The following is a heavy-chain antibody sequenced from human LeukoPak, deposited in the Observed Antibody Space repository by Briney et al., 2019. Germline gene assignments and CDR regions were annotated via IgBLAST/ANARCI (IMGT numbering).Heavy chain of an antibody. Sequence: SETLSLTCTVSGDSFSIISSSSSYWSWIRQPPGKGLEWIGYIYYSGSTNYNPSLKSRVTISVKTSKNQFSLKLSSVTAADTAVYYCARVTGYMIEDYFDYWGQGTLVTVSS. CDR2: IYYSGST. D-gene: IGHD3-22*01. J-gene: IGHJ4*02. CDR1: GDSFSIISSSSSY. V-gene: IGHV4-61*01. CDR3: ARVTGYMIEDYFDY.